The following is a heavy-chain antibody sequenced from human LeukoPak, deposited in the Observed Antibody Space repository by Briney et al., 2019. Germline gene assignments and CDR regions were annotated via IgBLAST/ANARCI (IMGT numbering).Heavy chain of an antibody. Sequence: GGSLRLSCEASGFTFSSYWMHWVRQPPGKGLIWVSHINIDGSSTGYADSVKGRFTISRNNAKNTLYLQMNSVRVEDTAVYYCARVGYYESSGYNDYWGQGTLVTVSS. CDR1: GFTFSSYW. CDR3: ARVGYYESSGYNDY. D-gene: IGHD3-22*01. J-gene: IGHJ4*02. CDR2: INIDGSST. V-gene: IGHV3-74*01.